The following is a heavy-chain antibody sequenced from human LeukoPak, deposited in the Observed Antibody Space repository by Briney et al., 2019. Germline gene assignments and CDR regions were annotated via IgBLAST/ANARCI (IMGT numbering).Heavy chain of an antibody. V-gene: IGHV4-59*01. J-gene: IGHJ4*02. D-gene: IGHD4-23*01. CDR3: ARGPPTMVVTPGFDY. CDR1: GFTFDDYG. CDR2: IYYSGST. Sequence: PGGSLRLSCAASGFTFDDYGMSWVRQAPGKGLEWIGYIYYSGSTNYNPSLKSRVTISVDTSKNQFSLKLSSVTAADTAVYYCARGPPTMVVTPGFDYWGQGTLVTVSS.